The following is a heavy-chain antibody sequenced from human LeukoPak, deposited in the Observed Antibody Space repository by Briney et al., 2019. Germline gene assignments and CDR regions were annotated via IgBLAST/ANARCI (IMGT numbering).Heavy chain of an antibody. V-gene: IGHV3-33*01. Sequence: GGSLRLSCAASGFTFSSYGMHWVRQAPGKGLEWVPVIWYDGSNKYYADSVKGRFTISRDNSKNTLYLQMNSLRAEDTAVYYCARSLYYYDSSGYYPLDYWGQGTLVTVSS. CDR3: ARSLYYYDSSGYYPLDY. D-gene: IGHD3-22*01. J-gene: IGHJ4*02. CDR1: GFTFSSYG. CDR2: IWYDGSNK.